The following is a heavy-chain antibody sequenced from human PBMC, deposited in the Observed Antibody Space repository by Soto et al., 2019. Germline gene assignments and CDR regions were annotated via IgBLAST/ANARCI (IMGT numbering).Heavy chain of an antibody. D-gene: IGHD3-3*01. V-gene: IGHV3-23*01. CDR2: ISGSGGST. J-gene: IGHJ6*02. Sequence: GSLRLSSVASGFSSSNYAISWVRHAPGKGLEGVAAISGSGGSTYYADSVKGRFTISRDNSKNTLYLQMNSLRADDTAVYYCAKDHETNDFWSGYYPYYYYGMDVWGQGTAVTVSS. CDR1: GFSSSNYA. CDR3: AKDHETNDFWSGYYPYYYYGMDV.